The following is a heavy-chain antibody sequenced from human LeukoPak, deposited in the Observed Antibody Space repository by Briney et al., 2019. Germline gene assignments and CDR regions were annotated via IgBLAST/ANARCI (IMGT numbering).Heavy chain of an antibody. CDR1: GFTFSSYE. CDR2: ISFSGDTI. V-gene: IGHV3-48*03. D-gene: IGHD3-16*02. J-gene: IGHJ6*02. Sequence: GGSLTLSCAASGFTFSSYEMICVRQAPGKGLEWILKISFSGDTIHSADSVKGRFTTSRDNAKNSLYLQMSSLRAEDTAVYYCARRLSYYGMDVWGQGTTVIVSS. CDR3: ARRLSYYGMDV.